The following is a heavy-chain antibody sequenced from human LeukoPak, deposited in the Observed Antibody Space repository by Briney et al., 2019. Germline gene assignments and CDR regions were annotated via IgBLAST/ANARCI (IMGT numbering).Heavy chain of an antibody. CDR3: AKVGVNGYNHDSGAFDI. J-gene: IGHJ3*02. D-gene: IGHD5-24*01. Sequence: PGGSLRLSCAASGFTFDDYAMPWVRQAPGKGLEWVSGISWNSGSIGYADSVKGRFTISRDNAKNSLYLQMNSLRTEDTAFYYCAKVGVNGYNHDSGAFDIWGQGTMVTVSS. V-gene: IGHV3-9*01. CDR2: ISWNSGSI. CDR1: GFTFDDYA.